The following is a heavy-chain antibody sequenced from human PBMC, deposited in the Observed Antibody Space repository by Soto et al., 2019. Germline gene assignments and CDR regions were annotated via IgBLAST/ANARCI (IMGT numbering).Heavy chain of an antibody. CDR2: IKQDGSEK. CDR3: ARAGWDIVVVPAAQGGYYFDY. J-gene: IGHJ4*02. D-gene: IGHD2-2*01. Sequence: EVQLVESGGGLVQPGGSLRLSCAASGFTFSSYWMSWVRQAPGKGLEWVANIKQDGSEKYYVDSVKGRFTISRDNANNSLYLQMNLLRAEDTAVYYCARAGWDIVVVPAAQGGYYFDYWGKGTLVTVSS. V-gene: IGHV3-7*01. CDR1: GFTFSSYW.